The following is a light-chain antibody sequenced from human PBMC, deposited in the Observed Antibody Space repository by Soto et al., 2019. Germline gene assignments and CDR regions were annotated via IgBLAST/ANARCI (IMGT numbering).Light chain of an antibody. Sequence: DIQMTQSPCSLSASVVDRVTITCRASQSISSYLNWYQQKPGRAPKLLIYDASNLEAGVPSRFRGSGSGTDFTFTISRLQPEDIATYYCQQYENLPTFGQGTRLEIK. J-gene: IGKJ5*01. CDR3: QQYENLPT. CDR2: DAS. CDR1: QSISSY. V-gene: IGKV1-33*01.